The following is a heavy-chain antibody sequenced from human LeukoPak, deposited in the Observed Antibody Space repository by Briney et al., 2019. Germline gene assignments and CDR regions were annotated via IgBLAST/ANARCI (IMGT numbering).Heavy chain of an antibody. V-gene: IGHV4-59*01. D-gene: IGHD5-18*01. CDR1: GGSISSYY. CDR2: IYYSGST. J-gene: IGHJ6*03. CDR3: ARTTEGGYTYDYFYYYYMDA. Sequence: SETLSLTCTVSGGSISSYYWSWIRQPPAKGLEWIGYIYYSGSTNYNPSLKSRVTISVDTSKNQFSLKLSSVTAADTAVYYCARTTEGGYTYDYFYYYYMDAWGKGTTVTISS.